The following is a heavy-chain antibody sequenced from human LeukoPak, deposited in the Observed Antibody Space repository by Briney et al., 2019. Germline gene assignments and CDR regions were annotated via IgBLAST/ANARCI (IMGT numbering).Heavy chain of an antibody. J-gene: IGHJ4*02. CDR3: ARLGYCSSTSCYTGKY. Sequence: PSETLSLTCAVSGYSISSGYYWGWIRQPPGKGLEWIGSIYHSGSTYYNPSLKSRVTISVDTSKNQFSLKLSSVTAADTAVYYCARLGYCSSTSCYTGKYWGQGTLVTASS. CDR1: GYSISSGYY. V-gene: IGHV4-38-2*01. D-gene: IGHD2-2*02. CDR2: IYHSGST.